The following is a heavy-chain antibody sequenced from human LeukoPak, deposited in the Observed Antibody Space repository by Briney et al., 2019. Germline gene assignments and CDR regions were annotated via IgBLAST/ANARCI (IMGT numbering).Heavy chain of an antibody. D-gene: IGHD5-12*01. CDR2: ISNSSRTI. CDR3: ASGWLRRDF. J-gene: IGHJ4*02. Sequence: PGGSLRLSCAASGFTFSRYSVNWVHQAPGKGLEWVSYISNSSRTIYYADSVEGRFTISRDNAKNSLYLQMNSLRAEDTAVYYCASGWLRRDFWGQGTLVTVSS. V-gene: IGHV3-48*01. CDR1: GFTFSRYS.